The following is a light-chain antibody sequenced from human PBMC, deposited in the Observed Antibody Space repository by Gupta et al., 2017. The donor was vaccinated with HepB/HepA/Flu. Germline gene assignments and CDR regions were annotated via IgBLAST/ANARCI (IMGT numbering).Light chain of an antibody. Sequence: QSALTQPASVSGSPGQSITISCTGSSSDVGIYNYVSWYQQHPGKAPKLMIYDVNNRPSGVSNRFSGSKSGNTASLTISGLQAEDEADYCCSSYTSSSTLFVFGTGTKVTVL. CDR1: SSDVGIYNY. CDR2: DVN. CDR3: SSYTSSSTLFV. V-gene: IGLV2-14*01. J-gene: IGLJ1*01.